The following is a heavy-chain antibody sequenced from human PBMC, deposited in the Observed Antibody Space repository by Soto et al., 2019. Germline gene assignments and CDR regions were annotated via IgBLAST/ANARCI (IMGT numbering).Heavy chain of an antibody. Sequence: QVQLVESGGGVVQPGRSLRLSCAAAGFTFSSYGMHWVRQAPGKGLEWVAVIWDDGSNKYYADSVKGRFTISRDNSKNTLYLQMNSLRAEDTAVYYCARDFGLVITSYYFDYWGQGTLVTVSS. CDR2: IWDDGSNK. D-gene: IGHD3-9*01. V-gene: IGHV3-33*01. CDR1: GFTFSSYG. J-gene: IGHJ4*02. CDR3: ARDFGLVITSYYFDY.